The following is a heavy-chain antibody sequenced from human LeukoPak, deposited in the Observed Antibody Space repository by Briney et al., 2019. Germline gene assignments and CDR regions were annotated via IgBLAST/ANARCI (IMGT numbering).Heavy chain of an antibody. D-gene: IGHD2-2*01. CDR3: AGALYSVVNWFDP. J-gene: IGHJ5*02. V-gene: IGHV1-69*01. CDR2: IIPIFGTA. Sequence: SVKVSCKASGGTFSSYAISWVQQAPGQGLEWMGGIIPIFGTANYAQKFQGRVTITADESTSTAYMELSSLRSEDTAVYYCAGALYSVVNWFDPWGQGTLVTVSS. CDR1: GGTFSSYA.